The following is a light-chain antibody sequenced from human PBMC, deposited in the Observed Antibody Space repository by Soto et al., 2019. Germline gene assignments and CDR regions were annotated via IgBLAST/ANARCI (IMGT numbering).Light chain of an antibody. J-gene: IGKJ1*01. CDR2: GAS. V-gene: IGKV3D-15*01. CDR3: QQRHNWPQT. Sequence: IVMTQSTSTLSVSVGERATLTCRASQTIRDNLAWYQQKRGQAPKVLILGASTRASGIPARFSGSGYGTDFTLAISSLEPDDFALYYCQQRHNWPQTFGQGARVDIK. CDR1: QTIRDN.